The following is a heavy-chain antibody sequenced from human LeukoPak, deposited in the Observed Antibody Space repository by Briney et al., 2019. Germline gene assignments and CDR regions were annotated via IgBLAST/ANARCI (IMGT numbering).Heavy chain of an antibody. CDR2: IWHDGSHK. J-gene: IGHJ3*01. V-gene: IGHV3-33*01. CDR3: VRGWGSNVYASAFDV. Sequence: PGGSLRLSCAASGFTFSTYGMHWVRQAPGKGLEWATVIWHDGSHKDYADSVKGRFTISRDNSKNTLYLQMNDLRAEDTAVYFCVRGWGSNVYASAFDVWGQGTMVTVSS. D-gene: IGHD3-16*01. CDR1: GFTFSTYG.